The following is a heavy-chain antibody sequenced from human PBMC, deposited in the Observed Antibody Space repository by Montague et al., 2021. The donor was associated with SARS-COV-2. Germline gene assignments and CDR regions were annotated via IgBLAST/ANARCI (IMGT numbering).Heavy chain of an antibody. CDR2: IHYSGSN. D-gene: IGHD3-10*01. CDR1: GGSIGSYY. V-gene: IGHV4-59*01. J-gene: IGHJ4*02. Sequence: SETLSLTCSVSGGSIGSYYWSWLRQPPGKGLEWIGHIHYSGSNTYIPSFKSRVTISIDTPKNQFSLKLSSLTAADTAVYYCAWSLDPSGTYYLHYWGQGTLVTVSS. CDR3: AWSLDPSGTYYLHY.